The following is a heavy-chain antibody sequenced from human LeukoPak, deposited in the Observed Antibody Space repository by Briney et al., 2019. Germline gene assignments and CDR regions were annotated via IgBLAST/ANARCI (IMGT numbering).Heavy chain of an antibody. CDR1: GFTFSDYY. J-gene: IGHJ4*02. Sequence: AGGSLRLSCAASGFTFSDYYMSWIRQAPGKGLEWVSYISSSSSTIYYADSVKGRFTISRDNAKNSLYLQMNSLRDEDTAVYYCARGDGWFGELLNFDNWGQGTLVTVSS. CDR2: ISSSSSTI. CDR3: ARGDGWFGELLNFDN. V-gene: IGHV3-11*04. D-gene: IGHD3-10*01.